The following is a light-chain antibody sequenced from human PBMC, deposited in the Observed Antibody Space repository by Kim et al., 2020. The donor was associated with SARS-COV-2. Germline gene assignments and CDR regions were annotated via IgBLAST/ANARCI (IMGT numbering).Light chain of an antibody. J-gene: IGKJ4*01. CDR2: GAS. CDR3: QQDYNFPLT. V-gene: IGKV3D-7*01. Sequence: PGERATLSCRASQSLSSTYLAWYQQKPGQAPRLLIYGASTRATGVPSRFSGSGSGTDFTLTINSLQPEDFAVYYCQQDYNFPLTFGGGTKV. CDR1: QSLSSTY.